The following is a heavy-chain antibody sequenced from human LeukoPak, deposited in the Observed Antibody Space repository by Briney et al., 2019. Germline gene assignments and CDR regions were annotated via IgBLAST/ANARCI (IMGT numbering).Heavy chain of an antibody. CDR1: GFTFSRYA. Sequence: PGRSLRLSCAASGFTFSRYAMHWVRQAPGKGLEWVAVISYDGSSKYYADSVKGRFTISRDNAKNSLYLQMNSLRAEDTAVYYCARRRDSGSLQHFDYWGQGTLVTVSS. CDR3: ARRRDSGSLQHFDY. J-gene: IGHJ4*02. CDR2: ISYDGSSK. V-gene: IGHV3-30*04. D-gene: IGHD1-26*01.